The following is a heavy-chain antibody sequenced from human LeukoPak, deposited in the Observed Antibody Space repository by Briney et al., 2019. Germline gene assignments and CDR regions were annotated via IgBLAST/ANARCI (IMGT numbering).Heavy chain of an antibody. Sequence: SETLSLTCAVYGGSFSGYYWSWIRKPPAKGLELIGEINHSGSTNYNPSLKSRVTISVDTSKNQFSLKLSSVTAADTAVYYCARTESRVGPFDYWGQGTLVTVSS. CDR3: ARTESRVGPFDY. CDR1: GGSFSGYY. J-gene: IGHJ4*02. V-gene: IGHV4-34*01. D-gene: IGHD2-15*01. CDR2: INHSGST.